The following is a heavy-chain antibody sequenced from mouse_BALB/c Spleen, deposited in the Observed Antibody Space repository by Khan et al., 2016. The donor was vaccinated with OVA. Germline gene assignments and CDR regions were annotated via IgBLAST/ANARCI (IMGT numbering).Heavy chain of an antibody. CDR1: GYTFTDYA. D-gene: IGHD2-3*01. V-gene: IGHV1S137*01. CDR2: ISTYSGNT. CDR3: ARPAYDGYYDD. J-gene: IGHJ2*01. Sequence: QVQLQQSGPELVRPGVSVKISCKGSGYTFTDYAMYWVKQSHAESLEWIGLISTYSGNTNYNQKFKGKATMTVDKSSSTAYMELARLTSEDSAIYYWARPAYDGYYDDWGQGTTLTVSS.